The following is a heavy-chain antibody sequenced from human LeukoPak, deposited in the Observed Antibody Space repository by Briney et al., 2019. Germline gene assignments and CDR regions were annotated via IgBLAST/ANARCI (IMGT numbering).Heavy chain of an antibody. V-gene: IGHV1-69*05. J-gene: IGHJ5*02. CDR3: ARLGSIYYNWFYP. D-gene: IGHD6-6*01. CDR1: GGTFSSYA. Sequence: RASVKVSCKASGGTFSSYAISWVRQAPGQGLEWMGGIIPIFGTANYAQKFQGRVTITTDESTSTAYMELSSLRSEDTAVYYCARLGSIYYNWFYPWGQGTLVTVSS. CDR2: IIPIFGTA.